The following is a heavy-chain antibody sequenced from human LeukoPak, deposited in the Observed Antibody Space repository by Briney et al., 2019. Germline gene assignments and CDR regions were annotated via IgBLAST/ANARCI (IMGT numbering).Heavy chain of an antibody. CDR2: ISSSGSTI. V-gene: IGHV3-11*01. Sequence: GGSLRLSCAAPGFTFSDYYMSWIRQAPGKGLEWVSYISSSGSTIYYADSVKGRFTISRDNAKNSLYLQMNSLRAEDTAVYYCARDLYYYDSSGFHWGQGTLVTVSS. CDR3: ARDLYYYDSSGFH. D-gene: IGHD3-22*01. CDR1: GFTFSDYY. J-gene: IGHJ4*02.